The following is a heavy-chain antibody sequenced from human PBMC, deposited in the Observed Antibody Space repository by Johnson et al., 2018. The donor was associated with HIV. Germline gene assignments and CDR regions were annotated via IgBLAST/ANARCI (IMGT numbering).Heavy chain of an antibody. CDR2: ISYDGSNK. CDR1: GFAFSSYA. J-gene: IGHJ3*02. Sequence: QVQLVESGGGVVQPGRSLRLSCVASGFAFSSYAVHWVRQAPGKGLEWVAVISYDGSNKYFADSVKGRFTISRDNSNNTLYLQMNSLRAEDTAVYYCAREGWDIVVVVAATRGRGAFDIWGQGTMVTVSS. CDR3: AREGWDIVVVVAATRGRGAFDI. D-gene: IGHD2-15*01. V-gene: IGHV3-30-3*01.